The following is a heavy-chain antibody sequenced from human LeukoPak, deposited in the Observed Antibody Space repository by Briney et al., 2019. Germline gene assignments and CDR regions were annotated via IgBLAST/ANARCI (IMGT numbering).Heavy chain of an antibody. V-gene: IGHV4-59*01. CDR2: IYYSGST. Sequence: EWIGYIYYSGSTNYNPSLKSRVTISVDTSKNQFSLKLSSVTAADTAVYYCARDLSAGAGGYWGQGTLVTVSS. D-gene: IGHD6-13*01. CDR3: ARDLSAGAGGY. J-gene: IGHJ4*02.